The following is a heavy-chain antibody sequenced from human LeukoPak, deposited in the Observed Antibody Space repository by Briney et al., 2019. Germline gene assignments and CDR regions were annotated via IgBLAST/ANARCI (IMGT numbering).Heavy chain of an antibody. Sequence: GGSLRLSCAASGFTFSSYEMNWVRQAPGKGREWVSYISSSGSTIYYADSVKGRFTISKDNAKNSLYLQMNSLRAEDTAVYYCARDMTTVTTPGSDYYYGMDVWGQGTTVTVSS. CDR2: ISSSGSTI. CDR3: ARDMTTVTTPGSDYYYGMDV. CDR1: GFTFSSYE. J-gene: IGHJ6*02. V-gene: IGHV3-48*03. D-gene: IGHD4-17*01.